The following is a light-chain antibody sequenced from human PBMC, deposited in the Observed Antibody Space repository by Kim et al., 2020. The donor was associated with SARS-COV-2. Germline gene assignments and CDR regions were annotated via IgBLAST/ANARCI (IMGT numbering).Light chain of an antibody. Sequence: SSELTQDSAVSVALGQTVRITCQGDSLRSYYASWYQQKPGQAPLLVIYDKNNRPSGIPDRFSGSSSGNTASLTITGAQAEDEADYYCNSRESGVNHVVFGGGTQLTVL. CDR1: SLRSYY. CDR2: DKN. CDR3: NSRESGVNHVV. V-gene: IGLV3-19*01. J-gene: IGLJ3*02.